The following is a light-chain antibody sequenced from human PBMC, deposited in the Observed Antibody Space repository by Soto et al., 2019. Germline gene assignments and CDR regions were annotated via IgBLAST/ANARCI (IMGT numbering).Light chain of an antibody. CDR3: QQSYSSPRT. CDR2: AAS. J-gene: IGKJ1*01. CDR1: QSVGKY. Sequence: DIQMTQSPSSLSASVGDRVTITCRTSQSVGKYLNWYQQKSGTAPKLLIYAASTLQTGVPSRFSGSGSGTDFTLTISSLQPEDFETYYCQQSYSSPRTFGKGTRVEI. V-gene: IGKV1-39*01.